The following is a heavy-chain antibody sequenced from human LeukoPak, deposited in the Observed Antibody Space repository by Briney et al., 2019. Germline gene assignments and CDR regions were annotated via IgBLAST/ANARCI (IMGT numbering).Heavy chain of an antibody. CDR2: ISSSSSYI. Sequence: GGSLRLSCAASGFTFSSYSMNWVRQAPGKGLEWVSSISSSSSYINYADSVKGRFTISRDNAKNSLYLQMNSLRAEDTAVYYCARVGWLGLYYYYGMDVWGQGTTVTVSS. CDR3: ARVGWLGLYYYYGMDV. D-gene: IGHD5-12*01. V-gene: IGHV3-21*01. CDR1: GFTFSSYS. J-gene: IGHJ6*02.